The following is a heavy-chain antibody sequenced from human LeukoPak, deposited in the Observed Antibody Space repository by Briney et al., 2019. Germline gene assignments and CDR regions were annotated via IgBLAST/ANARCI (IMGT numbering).Heavy chain of an antibody. CDR1: GFTFSSYG. Sequence: PGGSLGLSCAASGFTFSSYGMHWVRQAPGKGLEWVAFIRYDGSNKYYADSVKGRFTISRDNAKNSLYLQMNSLRAEDTAVYYCGRDTDFDYWGQGTLVTVSS. CDR2: IRYDGSNK. J-gene: IGHJ4*02. CDR3: GRDTDFDY. V-gene: IGHV3-30*02.